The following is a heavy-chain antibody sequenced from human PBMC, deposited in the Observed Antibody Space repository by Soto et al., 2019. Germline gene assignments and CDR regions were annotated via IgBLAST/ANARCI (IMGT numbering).Heavy chain of an antibody. Sequence: QVQLQESGPGLVRPSQTLSLTCTISGDYISSGGFYWSWIRQHPGKGLEWIGNIYYRGSTYQNPSLNSPVTISVDTSKNQFSLKLSSVTAADTAVYYCARVTNSAFDPWGQGTLVTVSS. V-gene: IGHV4-31*01. CDR1: GDYISSGGFY. CDR2: IYYRGST. CDR3: ARVTNSAFDP. J-gene: IGHJ5*02. D-gene: IGHD2-21*01.